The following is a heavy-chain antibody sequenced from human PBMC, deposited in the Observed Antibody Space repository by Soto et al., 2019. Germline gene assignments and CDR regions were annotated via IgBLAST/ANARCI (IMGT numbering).Heavy chain of an antibody. J-gene: IGHJ6*02. Sequence: LRLSCAASGFTFSSYWMSWVRQAPGKGLEWVANIKQDGSEKYYVDSVKGRFTISRDNAKNSLYLQMNSLRAEDTAVYYCARDSEVGYCTNGVCYPDYYYGMDVWGQGTTVTVSS. CDR2: IKQDGSEK. V-gene: IGHV3-7*03. D-gene: IGHD2-8*01. CDR1: GFTFSSYW. CDR3: ARDSEVGYCTNGVCYPDYYYGMDV.